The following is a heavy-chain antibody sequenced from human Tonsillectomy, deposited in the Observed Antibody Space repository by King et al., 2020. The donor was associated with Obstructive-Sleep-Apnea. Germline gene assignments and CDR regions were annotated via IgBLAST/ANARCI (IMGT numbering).Heavy chain of an antibody. D-gene: IGHD3-10*01. CDR2: ISWDGGSS. J-gene: IGHJ4*02. V-gene: IGHV3-43*01. Sequence: VQLVESGGVVVQPGGSLRLSCAASGITFDVYTMHWVRQAPGKGLEWVSLISWDGGSSYYADSVKGRFTISRDDSKTSLFLQMNSLRTEDSALYYCAKDTFRYGSGHFDYWGQGTLVTVSS. CDR1: GITFDVYT. CDR3: AKDTFRYGSGHFDY.